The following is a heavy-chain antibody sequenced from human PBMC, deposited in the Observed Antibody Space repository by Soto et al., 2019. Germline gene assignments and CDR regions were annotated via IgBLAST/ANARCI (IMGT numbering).Heavy chain of an antibody. J-gene: IGHJ4*02. CDR1: GFTFSSYA. CDR3: AKSSQLWFELDY. D-gene: IGHD5-18*01. V-gene: IGHV3-23*01. CDR2: ISGSGGST. Sequence: GGSLRLSCAASGFTFSSYAMSWVRQAPGKGLEWVSAISGSGGSTYYADSVKGRFTISSENSKNTLYLQMNSLRAEDTAVYYCAKSSQLWFELDYWGQGTLVTVSS.